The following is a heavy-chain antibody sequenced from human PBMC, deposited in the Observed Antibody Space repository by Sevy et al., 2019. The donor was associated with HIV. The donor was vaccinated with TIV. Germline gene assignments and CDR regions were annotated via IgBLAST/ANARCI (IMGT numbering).Heavy chain of an antibody. CDR1: GFAFSNYYA. CDR2: ISYDGSGT. J-gene: IGHJ6*02. V-gene: IGHV3-30-3*01. Sequence: GGSLRLSCAASGFAFSNYYAMHWVRQAPGKGLEWVALISYDGSGTYYADSVKGRFTVSRDNFKNTLFLQMNSLTTEDTAVYYCARPRANYVDHYFFYAMDVWGQGTTVTVSS. CDR3: ARPRANYVDHYFFYAMDV. D-gene: IGHD4-17*01.